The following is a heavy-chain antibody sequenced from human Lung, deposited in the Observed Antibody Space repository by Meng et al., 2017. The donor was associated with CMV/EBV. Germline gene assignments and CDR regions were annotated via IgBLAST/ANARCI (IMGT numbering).Heavy chain of an antibody. J-gene: IGHJ4*02. V-gene: IGHV1-2*02. D-gene: IGHD6-19*01. CDR2: INPNSGGT. Sequence: ASXXVSXKASGYTFTGYYMHWVRQAPGQGLEWMGWINPNSGGTNYAQKFQGRVTMTRDTSISTAYMELSRLRSDDTAVYYCARGLAVAGTSHFDYWGPGTXVTVSS. CDR3: ARGLAVAGTSHFDY. CDR1: GYTFTGYY.